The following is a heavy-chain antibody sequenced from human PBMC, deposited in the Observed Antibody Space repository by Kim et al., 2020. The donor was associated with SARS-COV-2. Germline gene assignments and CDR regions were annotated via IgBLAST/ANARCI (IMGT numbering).Heavy chain of an antibody. CDR1: GFTFSSYA. D-gene: IGHD3-10*01. CDR3: AKETMVRGVIITGGMDV. Sequence: GGSLRLSCAASGFTFSSYAMSWVRQAPGKGLEWVSAISGSGGSTYYADSVKGRFTISRDNSKNTLYLQMNSLRAEDTAVYYCAKETMVRGVIITGGMDVWGQGTTVTVSS. CDR2: ISGSGGST. V-gene: IGHV3-23*01. J-gene: IGHJ6*02.